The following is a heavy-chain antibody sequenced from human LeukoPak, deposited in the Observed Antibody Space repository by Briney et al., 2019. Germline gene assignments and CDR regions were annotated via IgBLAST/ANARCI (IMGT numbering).Heavy chain of an antibody. V-gene: IGHV4-34*01. CDR1: GGSFSGYY. Sequence: PSETLSLTCAVYGGSFSGYYWSWIRQPPGKGLEWIGEINHSGSTNYNPSLKSRVTISVDTSKSQFSLKLSSVTAADTAVYYCARGPSYSSSWYDYYYYMDVWGKGTTVTVSS. D-gene: IGHD6-13*01. CDR2: INHSGST. J-gene: IGHJ6*03. CDR3: ARGPSYSSSWYDYYYYMDV.